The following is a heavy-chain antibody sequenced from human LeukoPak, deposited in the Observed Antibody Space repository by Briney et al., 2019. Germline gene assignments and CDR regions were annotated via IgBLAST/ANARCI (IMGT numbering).Heavy chain of an antibody. V-gene: IGHV1-46*01. CDR1: GYTFTTYK. J-gene: IGHJ4*02. Sequence: WASVKVSCKASGYTFTTYKMHWVRQAPGQGLEWGGIINPSDGNTRSAQNFQGRVTMTRDTSTNTVYMELSSLRSEDTAVFFCAKDNRRYSTDYWGQGTLVTVSS. CDR3: AKDNRRYSTDY. D-gene: IGHD2/OR15-2a*01. CDR2: INPSDGNT.